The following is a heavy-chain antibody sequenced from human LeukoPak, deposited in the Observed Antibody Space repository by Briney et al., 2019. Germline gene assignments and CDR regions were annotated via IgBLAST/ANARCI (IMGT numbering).Heavy chain of an antibody. Sequence: SVKVSCKASGGTFSSYAISWVRQAPGQGLEWMGRIIPILGIANYAQKFQGRVTITADKSTSTAHMELSSLRSEDTAVYYCATYGNTSELDYWGQGTLVTVSS. V-gene: IGHV1-69*04. D-gene: IGHD4-11*01. CDR1: GGTFSSYA. J-gene: IGHJ4*02. CDR2: IIPILGIA. CDR3: ATYGNTSELDY.